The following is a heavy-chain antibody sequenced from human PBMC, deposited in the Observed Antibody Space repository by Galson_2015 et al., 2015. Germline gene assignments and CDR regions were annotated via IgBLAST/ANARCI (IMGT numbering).Heavy chain of an antibody. Sequence: ETLSLTCALSGDSITDINWWTWVRQPPGKGLEWIGEIYHSGTTHYNPSLRSRVTISVDKSKNQFSLNLNSVTAADTAVYYCARVGPGRTLMTTGAAFDIWGQGTMVTVSS. CDR3: ARVGPGRTLMTTGAAFDI. D-gene: IGHD4-17*01. V-gene: IGHV4-4*02. J-gene: IGHJ3*02. CDR2: IYHSGTT. CDR1: GDSITDINW.